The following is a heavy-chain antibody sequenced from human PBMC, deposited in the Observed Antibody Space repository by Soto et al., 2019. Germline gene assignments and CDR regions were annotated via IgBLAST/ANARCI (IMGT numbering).Heavy chain of an antibody. Sequence: TSETLSLTCTVSGDSVRNQYWSWIRRPPGRGLEWIGYIYRSGSTKYNPSLKSRLTISVDTSKNQFSLKLSSVTAADTAMYYCARTLDYGHMDVWGKGTTVTVSS. CDR2: IYRSGST. CDR3: ARTLDYGHMDV. CDR1: GDSVRNQY. D-gene: IGHD3-16*01. V-gene: IGHV4-4*09. J-gene: IGHJ6*03.